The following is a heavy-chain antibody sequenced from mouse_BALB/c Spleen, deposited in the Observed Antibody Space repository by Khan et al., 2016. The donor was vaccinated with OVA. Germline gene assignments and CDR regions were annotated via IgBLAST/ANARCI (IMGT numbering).Heavy chain of an antibody. V-gene: IGHV5-6-4*01. CDR3: TRDGNYAHWYFDV. D-gene: IGHD2-1*01. CDR2: ISSGSTYT. J-gene: IGHJ1*01. Sequence: EVEQVESGGGLVKPGGSLKLSCAASGFSFSSYTMSWVRQTPEKRLEWVATISSGSTYTYYPDSVKGRFTISRDNAKNTLYLQMSSLKSEDTAMYYCTRDGNYAHWYFDVWGAGTTVTVSS. CDR1: GFSFSSYT.